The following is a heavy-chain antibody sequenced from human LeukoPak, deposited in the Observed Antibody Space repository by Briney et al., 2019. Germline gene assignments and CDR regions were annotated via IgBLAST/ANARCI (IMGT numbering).Heavy chain of an antibody. Sequence: GGSLRLSCAASGFTFSSYSMNWVRQAPGKGLEWVSSISSSSSYIYYADSVKGRFTISRDNAKNSLYLQMNSLRAEDTAVYYCARGDRYCTNGVCYNDYWGQGTLVTVSS. D-gene: IGHD2-8*01. CDR3: ARGDRYCTNGVCYNDY. CDR1: GFTFSSYS. J-gene: IGHJ4*02. CDR2: ISSSSSYI. V-gene: IGHV3-21*01.